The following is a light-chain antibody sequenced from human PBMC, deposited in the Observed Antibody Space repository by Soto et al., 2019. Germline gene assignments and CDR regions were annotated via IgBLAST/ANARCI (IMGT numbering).Light chain of an antibody. Sequence: QSVLTQPPSASGTPGQRVTISCSGRGSNIGSNTVNWYQQLPGTAPKLLIYSSNQRPSGVPDRFSGSKSGTSASLAISGLQSEDEADYYCAAWDDSLNGYVFGTGTKLTVL. J-gene: IGLJ1*01. CDR1: GSNIGSNT. CDR2: SSN. CDR3: AAWDDSLNGYV. V-gene: IGLV1-44*01.